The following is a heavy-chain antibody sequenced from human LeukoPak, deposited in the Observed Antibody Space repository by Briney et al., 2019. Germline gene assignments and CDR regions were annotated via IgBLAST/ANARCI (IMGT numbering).Heavy chain of an antibody. J-gene: IGHJ4*02. CDR3: ARGVPYDSWSGPHYSDY. CDR1: GFTFSSSA. CDR2: IKQDGSQE. V-gene: IGHV3-7*01. D-gene: IGHD3-3*01. Sequence: PGGSLRLSCAASGFTFSSSAMSWVRQAPGKGLEWVAHIKQDGSQEYYVDSVKGRFTISRDSAKNSLYLQMNSLRAEDTAVYYCARGVPYDSWSGPHYSDYWGQGTLVTVSS.